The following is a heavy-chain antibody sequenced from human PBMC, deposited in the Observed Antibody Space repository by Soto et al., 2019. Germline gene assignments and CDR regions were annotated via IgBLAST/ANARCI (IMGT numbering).Heavy chain of an antibody. CDR3: ARDDTTGLFDF. CDR1: TGSMRTYY. Sequence: QVQLQESGPGLVRPAETLSLTCSVSTGSMRTYYWTWIRQSPGKGLEWIGQISHTGTTKYNPSLESRVTISVDTSRKQFSLKLTSVTAADTALYYCARDDTTGLFDFWGQGTLVTVSS. CDR2: ISHTGTT. D-gene: IGHD4-17*01. J-gene: IGHJ4*02. V-gene: IGHV4-59*01.